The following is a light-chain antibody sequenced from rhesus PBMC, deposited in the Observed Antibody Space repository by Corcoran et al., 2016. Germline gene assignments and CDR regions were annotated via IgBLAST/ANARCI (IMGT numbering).Light chain of an antibody. Sequence: DIQMTQSPSSLSASVGDSVTIPCRASKGISSWLAWYQQKPGKATKLLLYKASSLQSGVPSRVIGSGSGTDFTLTIGSLQPEDFATYYCQHHDNSPPSFGQGTKVEIK. CDR1: KGISSW. CDR3: QHHDNSPPS. V-gene: IGKV1-21*01. CDR2: KAS. J-gene: IGKJ2*01.